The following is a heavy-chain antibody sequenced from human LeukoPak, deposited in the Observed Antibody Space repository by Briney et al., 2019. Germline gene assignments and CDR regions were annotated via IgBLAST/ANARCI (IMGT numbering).Heavy chain of an antibody. CDR3: ARDPGYCSGGSCYSGAFDI. CDR2: INPNSGGT. CDR1: GYTFTGYY. J-gene: IGHJ3*02. D-gene: IGHD2-15*01. Sequence: GASVKVSCKASGYTFTGYYTHWVRQAPGQGLEWMGWINPNSGGTNYAQKFQGWVTMTRDTSISTAYMELSRLRSDDTAVYYCARDPGYCSGGSCYSGAFDIWGQGTMVTVSS. V-gene: IGHV1-2*04.